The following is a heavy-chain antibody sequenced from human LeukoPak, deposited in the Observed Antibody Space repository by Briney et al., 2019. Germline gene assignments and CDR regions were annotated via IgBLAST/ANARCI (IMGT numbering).Heavy chain of an antibody. V-gene: IGHV4-59*01. Sequence: SETLSLTCTVSGGSISSYYWSWIRQPPGKGLEWIGYIYYSGSTNYNPSLKSRVTISVDTSKNQFSLKLSSVTAADTAVYYCASSGYSGYDMGYYYGMDVWGQGTTVTVSS. CDR1: GGSISSYY. D-gene: IGHD5-12*01. CDR2: IYYSGST. CDR3: ASSGYSGYDMGYYYGMDV. J-gene: IGHJ6*02.